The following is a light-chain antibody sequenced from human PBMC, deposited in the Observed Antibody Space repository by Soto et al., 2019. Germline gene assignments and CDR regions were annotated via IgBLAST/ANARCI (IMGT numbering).Light chain of an antibody. V-gene: IGKV3-20*01. CDR2: GAS. CDR1: QSVSSSY. CDR3: QQYSSSQGWT. Sequence: EIVLTQSPGTLSLSPGERATLSCRASQSVSSSYLAWYQQKPGQAPRLLIYGASSRATGIPDRFSGSGSGTDFTLTINRLEPADFAVYFCQQYSSSQGWTFGQGTKVDNK. J-gene: IGKJ1*01.